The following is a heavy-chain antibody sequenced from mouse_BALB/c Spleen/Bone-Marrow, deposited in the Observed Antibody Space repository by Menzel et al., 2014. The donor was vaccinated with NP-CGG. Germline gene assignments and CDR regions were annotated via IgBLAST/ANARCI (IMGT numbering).Heavy chain of an antibody. CDR3: AGTWYFDV. V-gene: IGHV3-2*02. D-gene: IGHD4-1*01. CDR2: ISYSGST. J-gene: IGHJ1*01. CDR1: GYSITSDYA. Sequence: EVQRVESGPGLVKPSQSLSLTCTVTGYSITSDYARNWIRQFPGNKLEWMGYISYSGSTSYNPSLKSRISITRDTSKNQFFLQLNSVTTEDTATYYCAGTWYFDVWGAGTTVTVSS.